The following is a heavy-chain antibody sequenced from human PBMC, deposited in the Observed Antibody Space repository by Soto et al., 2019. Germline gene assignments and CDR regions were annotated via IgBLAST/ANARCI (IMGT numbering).Heavy chain of an antibody. Sequence: GGSRRRSWAASGFTFSSYVMHWVRQAPGKGLEWVAVISYDGSNKYYADSVKGRFTISRDNSKNTLYLQMNSLRAEDTAVYYCAKVFSGSYYTYVSGNFDYWGQGTLVTVSS. CDR3: AKVFSGSYYTYVSGNFDY. D-gene: IGHD1-26*01. V-gene: IGHV3-30*18. J-gene: IGHJ4*02. CDR1: GFTFSSYV. CDR2: ISYDGSNK.